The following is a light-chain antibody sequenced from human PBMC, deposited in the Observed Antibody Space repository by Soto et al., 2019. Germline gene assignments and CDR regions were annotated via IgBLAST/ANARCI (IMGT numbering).Light chain of an antibody. Sequence: EIVMTQSPATLSLSPGERAALSCRASQSINSELAWYQQKPGQPPRLLIYGASTRATGVPASFTGSESGSEFTLTISGLQSEDFAVYYCQQGNNWPLTFGRGTRLEI. CDR3: QQGNNWPLT. V-gene: IGKV3-15*01. J-gene: IGKJ2*01. CDR2: GAS. CDR1: QSINSE.